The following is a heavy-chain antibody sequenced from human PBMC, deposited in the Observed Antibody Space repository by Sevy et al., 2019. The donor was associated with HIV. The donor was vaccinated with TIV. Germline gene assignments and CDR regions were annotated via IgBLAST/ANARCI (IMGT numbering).Heavy chain of an antibody. CDR2: ISYDGSRK. V-gene: IGHV3-30*18. CDR3: AKDGVVVTAILKTPYYYYYGMDV. J-gene: IGHJ6*02. CDR1: GFTFSSYG. Sequence: GGSLRLSCAASGFTFSSYGMHWVRQAPGKGLEWVAVISYDGSRKYDAASVKGRFTISRDNSKNTLYLQMNSLRAEDTAVYYCAKDGVVVTAILKTPYYYYYGMDVWGQWTTVTVSS. D-gene: IGHD2-21*02.